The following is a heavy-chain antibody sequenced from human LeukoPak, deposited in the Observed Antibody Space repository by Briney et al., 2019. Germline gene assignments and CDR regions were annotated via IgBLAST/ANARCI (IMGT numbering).Heavy chain of an antibody. Sequence: TGWSLRLSCAASGFTFSSYAMHWVRQAPGKGLEWVAVISYDGSNKYYADSVKGRFTISRDNSKNTLYLQMNSLRAEDTAVYYCASSIAVGGSCLDYWGQGTLVTV. J-gene: IGHJ4*02. V-gene: IGHV3-30-3*01. D-gene: IGHD6-19*01. CDR1: GFTFSSYA. CDR2: ISYDGSNK. CDR3: ASSIAVGGSCLDY.